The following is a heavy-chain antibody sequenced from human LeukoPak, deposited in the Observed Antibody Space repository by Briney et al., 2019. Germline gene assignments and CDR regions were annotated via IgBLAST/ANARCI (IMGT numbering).Heavy chain of an antibody. D-gene: IGHD6-13*01. CDR3: ARGVAAAGSRLDP. CDR1: GGTFSSYA. J-gene: IGHJ5*02. CDR2: IIPIFGTA. V-gene: IGHV1-69*05. Sequence: SVKVSCKASGGTFSSYAISWVRQAPGQGLEWMGGIIPIFGTANYAQKFQGSVSMTRDTSINTAYMELSSLRLDDTAVYYCARGVAAAGSRLDPWGQGTLITVSS.